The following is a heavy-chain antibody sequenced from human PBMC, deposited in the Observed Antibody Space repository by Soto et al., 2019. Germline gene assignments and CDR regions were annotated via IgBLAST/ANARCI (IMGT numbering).Heavy chain of an antibody. Sequence: SETLSLTCAVYGGSFSGYYWSWIRQPPGKGLEWIGEINHSGSTNYNPSLKSRVTISVDTSKNQFSLKLSSVTAADTAVYYCARGYYYDSSGYDNWFDPWGQGTLVTVSS. CDR2: INHSGST. J-gene: IGHJ5*02. V-gene: IGHV4-34*01. CDR1: GGSFSGYY. D-gene: IGHD3-22*01. CDR3: ARGYYYDSSGYDNWFDP.